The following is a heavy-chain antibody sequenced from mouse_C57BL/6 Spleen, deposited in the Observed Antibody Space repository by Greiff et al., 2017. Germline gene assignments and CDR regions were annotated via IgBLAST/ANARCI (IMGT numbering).Heavy chain of an antibody. J-gene: IGHJ4*01. CDR3: TRANYSNYVDYAMDY. Sequence: QVQLQQSGAELVRPGASVTLSCTASGYNINDDEMHWVKQTPVHGLEWIGGIDPENGGTEYTQKFKGKAILTADKSSSTAYMELRSLTSEDAAVYYCTRANYSNYVDYAMDYWGQGTSVTVSS. CDR1: GYNINDDE. CDR2: IDPENGGT. D-gene: IGHD2-5*01. V-gene: IGHV1-15*01.